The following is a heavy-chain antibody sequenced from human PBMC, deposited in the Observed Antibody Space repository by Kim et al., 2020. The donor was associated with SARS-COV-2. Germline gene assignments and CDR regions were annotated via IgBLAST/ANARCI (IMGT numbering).Heavy chain of an antibody. J-gene: IGHJ4*02. Sequence: GGSLRLSCAASGFSVNANNMMWVRQAPGKGLEWVAALYMGGSTFYADSVKDRFTISRDNSKNTLYLQMSSLRDEDTAVYYCARGCGGIVSRYFDFWGQGTLVTVSS. CDR3: ARGCGGIVSRYFDF. CDR2: LYMGGST. CDR1: GFSVNANN. V-gene: IGHV3-66*01. D-gene: IGHD2-15*01.